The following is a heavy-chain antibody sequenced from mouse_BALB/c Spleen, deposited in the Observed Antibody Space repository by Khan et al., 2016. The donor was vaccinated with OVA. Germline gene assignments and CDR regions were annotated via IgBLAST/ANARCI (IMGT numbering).Heavy chain of an antibody. V-gene: IGHV2-6-7*01. CDR3: ARAYYGNYREAMDY. Sequence: QVQLKQSGPGLVAPSQSLSITCTVSGFSLTGYGVNWVRQPPGKGLEWLGMIWGDGSTDYNSALKSRLSLSKDNSKSQVFLKMNSLQTDDTAMYYCARAYYGNYREAMDYWGQGTSVTVAS. CDR1: GFSLTGYG. CDR2: IWGDGST. D-gene: IGHD2-10*01. J-gene: IGHJ4*01.